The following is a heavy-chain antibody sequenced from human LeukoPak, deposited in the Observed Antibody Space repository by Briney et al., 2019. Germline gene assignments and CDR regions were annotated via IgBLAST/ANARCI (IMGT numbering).Heavy chain of an antibody. V-gene: IGHV3-7*03. CDR3: TRENYVPDS. CDR2: ISNGGYAT. Sequence: GGSLGLSCVASGYNFSPYWMSWVRQTPGKGLEWVASISNGGYATYYVDSVRGRFTISRDDAKNSLFLQMNGLGADDTAVYYCTRENYVPDSWGQGTLVTVSS. CDR1: GYNFSPYW. J-gene: IGHJ4*02. D-gene: IGHD3-10*02.